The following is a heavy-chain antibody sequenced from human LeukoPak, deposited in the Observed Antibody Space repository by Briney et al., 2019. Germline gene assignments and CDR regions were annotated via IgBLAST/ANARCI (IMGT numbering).Heavy chain of an antibody. CDR3: AREPLLLWFGGYGMDV. V-gene: IGHV3-74*01. D-gene: IGHD3-10*01. CDR1: GFTFSSYW. J-gene: IGHJ6*04. Sequence: GGSLRLSCAASGFTFSSYWMHWGRQAPGKGQVRVSRINRDGSSTSYADSVKGRFTISRDNAKNTLYLQMNSLRAEDTAVYYCAREPLLLWFGGYGMDVWGKGTTVTVSS. CDR2: INRDGSST.